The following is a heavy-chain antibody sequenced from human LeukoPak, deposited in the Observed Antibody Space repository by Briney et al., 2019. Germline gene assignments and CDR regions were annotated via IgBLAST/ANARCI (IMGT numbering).Heavy chain of an antibody. CDR1: GGSSSSYY. Sequence: SETLSLTCAVYGGSSSSYYWSWIRQPPGKGLEWIGEINHSGSTNYNPSLKSRVTISVDTSKNQFSLKLSSVTAADTAVYYCARGEGPKSYFDYWGQGTLVTVSS. J-gene: IGHJ4*02. CDR2: INHSGST. V-gene: IGHV4-34*01. CDR3: ARGEGPKSYFDY.